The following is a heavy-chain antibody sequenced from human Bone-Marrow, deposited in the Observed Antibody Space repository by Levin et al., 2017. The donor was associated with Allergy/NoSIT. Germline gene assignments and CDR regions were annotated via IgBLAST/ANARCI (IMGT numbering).Heavy chain of an antibody. Sequence: ASVKVSCKASAYNFNTYGFSWVRQAPGQGLEWMGWVTDYNGLTRYAQIFQGRVTLTTDRTTNTVYMELRNLTSDDTAVYYCARGGYCRDGACASGWFDPWGQGTLVTVSS. CDR2: VTDYNGLT. V-gene: IGHV1-18*01. D-gene: IGHD2-21*02. CDR3: ARGGYCRDGACASGWFDP. J-gene: IGHJ5*02. CDR1: AYNFNTYG.